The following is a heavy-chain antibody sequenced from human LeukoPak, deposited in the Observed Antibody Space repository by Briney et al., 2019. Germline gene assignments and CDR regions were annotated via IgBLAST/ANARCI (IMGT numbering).Heavy chain of an antibody. Sequence: ASVKVSCTASGYTFTSYDINWVRQATGQGLEWMGWMNPNSGNTGYAQKFQGRVTMTRNTSISTAYMELSSLRSEDTAVYYCAREDTATGAFDIWGQGTMVTVSS. CDR2: MNPNSGNT. CDR1: GYTFTSYD. D-gene: IGHD5-18*01. V-gene: IGHV1-8*01. CDR3: AREDTATGAFDI. J-gene: IGHJ3*02.